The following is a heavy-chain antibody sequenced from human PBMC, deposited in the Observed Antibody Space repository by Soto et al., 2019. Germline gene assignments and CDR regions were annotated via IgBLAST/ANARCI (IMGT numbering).Heavy chain of an antibody. Sequence: PGGSLRLSCAASGFIFSNAWINWVRQAPGKGLEWVGRVKSKTDGGTTDFAAPVKGRFAISRDDSKNMVYLQMNSLKTEDTAVYYCTPMGVWVGATPDADYGMDVWGQGTTVTVSS. D-gene: IGHD1-26*01. V-gene: IGHV3-15*07. CDR3: TPMGVWVGATPDADYGMDV. CDR1: GFIFSNAW. J-gene: IGHJ6*02. CDR2: VKSKTDGGTT.